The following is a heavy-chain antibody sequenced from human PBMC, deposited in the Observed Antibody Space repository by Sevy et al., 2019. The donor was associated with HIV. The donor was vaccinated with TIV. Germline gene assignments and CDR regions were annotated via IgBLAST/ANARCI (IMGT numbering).Heavy chain of an antibody. CDR3: ARYRVAGNFDY. V-gene: IGHV4-34*01. Sequence: SETLSLTCAVYGGSFSGYYWNWIRQPPGKGLEWIGEINHSGSTNYNPSLKSRVIISVDTSKNQFSLKLSSVTAADTAVYYCARYRVAGNFDYWGQGTLVTVSS. CDR2: INHSGST. CDR1: GGSFSGYY. J-gene: IGHJ4*02. D-gene: IGHD6-19*01.